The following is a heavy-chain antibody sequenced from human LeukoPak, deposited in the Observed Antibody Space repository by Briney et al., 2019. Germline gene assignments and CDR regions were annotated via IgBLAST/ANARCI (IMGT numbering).Heavy chain of an antibody. CDR3: AKDRGSPYNYYFDC. CDR2: IRYDGSNT. V-gene: IGHV3-30*02. D-gene: IGHD3-10*01. Sequence: GRSLRLSCAASGFTFSRYGMDWVRQAPGKGLEWVAFIRYDGSNTYYADSVKGRFTISRDNSKNTVYLQMNSLRAEDTALYYCAKDRGSPYNYYFDCWGHGTLVTVSS. J-gene: IGHJ4*01. CDR1: GFTFSRYG.